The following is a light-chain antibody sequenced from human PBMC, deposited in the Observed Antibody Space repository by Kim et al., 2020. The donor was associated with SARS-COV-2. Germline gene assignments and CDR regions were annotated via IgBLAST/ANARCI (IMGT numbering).Light chain of an antibody. Sequence: DIQMTQSPSTLSASVGDRVTITCRASQSISSWLAWYQQKPGIAPKLLIYEASSLESGVSSRFSGSGSGTEFTLTFSSLQPDDFATFYCQQYSTYPYTFGQGTKLEIK. CDR3: QQYSTYPYT. CDR1: QSISSW. V-gene: IGKV1-5*03. J-gene: IGKJ2*01. CDR2: EAS.